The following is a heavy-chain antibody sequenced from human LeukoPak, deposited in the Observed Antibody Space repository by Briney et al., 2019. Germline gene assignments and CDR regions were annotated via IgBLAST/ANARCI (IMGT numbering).Heavy chain of an antibody. Sequence: PSETLSLTCTVSGGSISSSSYYWGWIRQPPGKGLEWIGTIYYTGSTYYNPSLKSRVTISVAASKNQFSLKLSSVTAADTAVYYCARHQYYYGSVAFDPWGRGTLVTVSS. D-gene: IGHD3-10*01. J-gene: IGHJ5*02. CDR1: GGSISSSSYY. CDR2: IYYTGST. V-gene: IGHV4-39*01. CDR3: ARHQYYYGSVAFDP.